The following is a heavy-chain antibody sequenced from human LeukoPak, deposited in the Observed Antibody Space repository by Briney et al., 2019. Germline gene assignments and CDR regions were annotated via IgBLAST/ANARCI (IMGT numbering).Heavy chain of an antibody. D-gene: IGHD3/OR15-3a*01. CDR1: GFTFGDYA. CDR2: IRSKAYGGTT. CDR3: TSTMDPRTVDAFDI. Sequence: PGRSLRLSCTASGFTFGDYAMSWVRQAPGKGLEWVGFIRSKAYGGTTEYAASVKGRFTISRDDSKSIAYLQMNSLKTEDTAVYYCTSTMDPRTVDAFDIWGQGTMVTVSS. V-gene: IGHV3-49*04. J-gene: IGHJ3*02.